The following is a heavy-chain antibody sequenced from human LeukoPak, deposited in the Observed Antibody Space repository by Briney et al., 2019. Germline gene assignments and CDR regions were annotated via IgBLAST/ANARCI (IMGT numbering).Heavy chain of an antibody. D-gene: IGHD2-15*01. CDR3: AKSGLNRFDY. J-gene: IGHJ4*02. CDR2: ISGRDDSA. Sequence: GGSLRLSCAASGFTFSSYAMSWVRQAPGKGLEWVSTISGRDDSAYYADTVKGRFTISRDNSKNTLYLQVNSLRAEDTAVYYCAKSGLNRFDYWGQGTLVTVSS. CDR1: GFTFSSYA. V-gene: IGHV3-23*01.